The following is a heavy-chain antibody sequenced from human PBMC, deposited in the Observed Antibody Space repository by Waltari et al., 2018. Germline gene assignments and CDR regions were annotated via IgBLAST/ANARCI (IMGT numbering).Heavy chain of an antibody. Sequence: QVQLVQSGAEVRKPGASVTVSCKASGYTFPTYTMHWVRQAPGQGLEWMGYINAVNGKTRYSPNFQDRVTFTIDTSAITAYMVLSSLKSEDTAVYYCARDFDRAFDYWGQGTLLTVSS. CDR3: ARDFDRAFDY. J-gene: IGHJ4*02. CDR1: GYTFPTYT. D-gene: IGHD3-22*01. V-gene: IGHV1-3*01. CDR2: INAVNGKT.